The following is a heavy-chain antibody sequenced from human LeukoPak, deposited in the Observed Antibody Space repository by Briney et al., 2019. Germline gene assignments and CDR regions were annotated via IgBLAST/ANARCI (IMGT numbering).Heavy chain of an antibody. D-gene: IGHD5-18*01. Sequence: GESLKISCKASGYSFTSYWIGWVRQMPGKGLEWMGIIYPGDSDTRYSPSFQGQVTISADKSISTAYLQWSSLKASDTAMYYCARQEGRGYSYGYGGGEFDYWGQGTLVTVSS. J-gene: IGHJ4*02. CDR2: IYPGDSDT. CDR1: GYSFTSYW. CDR3: ARQEGRGYSYGYGGGEFDY. V-gene: IGHV5-51*01.